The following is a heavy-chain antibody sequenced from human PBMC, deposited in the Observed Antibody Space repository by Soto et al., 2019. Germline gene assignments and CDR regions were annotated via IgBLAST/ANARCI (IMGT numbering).Heavy chain of an antibody. CDR2: IYPGDSDT. Sequence: GESLKISCKGSGYSFSSYWIGRVRQMPGKGLEWMGIIYPGDSDTRNSPSFQGQVTISADKSISTAYLQWRSLKASDTAMYYCARHRCSGGSCYSAAFDIWGQGTMVTVS. J-gene: IGHJ3*02. D-gene: IGHD2-15*01. CDR3: ARHRCSGGSCYSAAFDI. CDR1: GYSFSSYW. V-gene: IGHV5-51*01.